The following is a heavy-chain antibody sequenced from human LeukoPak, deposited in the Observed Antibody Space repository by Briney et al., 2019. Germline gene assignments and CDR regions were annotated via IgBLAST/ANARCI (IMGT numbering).Heavy chain of an antibody. J-gene: IGHJ4*02. CDR1: GFTFSSYG. Sequence: GGSLRLSCAASGFTFSSYGMHWVRQAPGKGLEWVAVISYDGSNKYYADSVKGRFTISRDNSKNTLYLQMNSLRAEDTAVYYCAKDSRRYYDRPSPIFDYWGQGTLVTVSS. CDR2: ISYDGSNK. D-gene: IGHD3-22*01. V-gene: IGHV3-30*18. CDR3: AKDSRRYYDRPSPIFDY.